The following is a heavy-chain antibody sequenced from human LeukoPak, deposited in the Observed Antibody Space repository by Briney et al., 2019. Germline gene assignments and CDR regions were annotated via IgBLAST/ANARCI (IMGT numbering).Heavy chain of an antibody. CDR2: INHSGST. V-gene: IGHV4-34*01. J-gene: IGHJ5*02. D-gene: IGHD3-3*01. Sequence: PSETLSLTCAVYGGSFSGYYWSWIRQPPGKGLEWIGGINHSGSTNYNPSLKSRVTISVDTSKNQFSLKLSSVTAADTAVYYCARGKGILEWLSFNPWGQGTLVTVSS. CDR1: GGSFSGYY. CDR3: ARGKGILEWLSFNP.